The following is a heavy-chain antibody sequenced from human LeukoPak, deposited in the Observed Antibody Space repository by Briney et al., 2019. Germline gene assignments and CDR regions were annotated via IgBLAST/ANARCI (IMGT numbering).Heavy chain of an antibody. V-gene: IGHV4-39*07. CDR3: AREYSRPFDY. D-gene: IGHD6-13*01. Sequence: SETLSLTCTVSPGSISSSSYYWGWIRQPPGKGLEWMGSIYNNGPTYYNPSLKSRVTISVHTSKNQFSLKLSSVTAADTAVYYCAREYSRPFDYWGQGTLVTVSS. J-gene: IGHJ4*02. CDR1: PGSISSSSYY. CDR2: IYNNGPT.